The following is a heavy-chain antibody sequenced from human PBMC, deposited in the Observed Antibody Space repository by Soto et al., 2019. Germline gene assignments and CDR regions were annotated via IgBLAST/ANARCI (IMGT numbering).Heavy chain of an antibody. CDR1: GFSLSTSGVG. J-gene: IGHJ4*02. CDR3: AHSRRIYDYVWGSYRYSDY. D-gene: IGHD3-16*02. Sequence: QITLKESGPTLVKPTQTLTLTCTFSGFSLSTSGVGVGWIRQPPGKALEWLALIYWDDDKRYSPSLKSRLTITKDTSKNQMVLTMTNMDPVDTATYYCAHSRRIYDYVWGSYRYSDYWGQGTLVTVSS. CDR2: IYWDDDK. V-gene: IGHV2-5*02.